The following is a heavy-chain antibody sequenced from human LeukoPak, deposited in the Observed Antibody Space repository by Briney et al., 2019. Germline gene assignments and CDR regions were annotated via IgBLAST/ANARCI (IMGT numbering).Heavy chain of an antibody. J-gene: IGHJ6*03. V-gene: IGHV4-59*08. Sequence: SETLSLTCTVSGGSISSYYWSWIRQPPGKGLEWIGYIYYSGSTNYNPSLKSRVTISIETSKNQISLRLNSVTAADTAVYYCARPSYYYYMDVWGKGTTVTVSS. CDR2: IYYSGST. CDR3: ARPSYYYYMDV. CDR1: GGSISSYY.